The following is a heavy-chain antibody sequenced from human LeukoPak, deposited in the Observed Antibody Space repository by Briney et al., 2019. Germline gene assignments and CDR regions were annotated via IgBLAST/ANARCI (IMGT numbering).Heavy chain of an antibody. CDR3: ARSTRPYYYYYMDV. CDR2: IYPGDSDT. CDR1: GYSFTSYW. Sequence: GESLKIFCKGSGYSFTSYWFGWGRQMPGKGLEWMGVIYPGDSDTRYSPSFKGQVTISADKSISPAYLQWRSLEATDTAMYYCARSTRPYYYYYMDVWGKGTTVTVSS. V-gene: IGHV5-51*01. J-gene: IGHJ6*03.